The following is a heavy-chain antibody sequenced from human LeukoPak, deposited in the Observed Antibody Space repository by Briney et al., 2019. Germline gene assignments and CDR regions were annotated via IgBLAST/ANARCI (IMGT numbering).Heavy chain of an antibody. CDR3: ARRGAVTNAFDI. J-gene: IGHJ3*02. D-gene: IGHD4-17*01. Sequence: GGSLRLSCAASGFTFSSYWMHWVRQAPGKGLVWVSRIKTDGSNTNYADSVKGRFTISRDNAKNTLYLQMNSLRAEDTAVYYCARRGAVTNAFDIWRQGTMVTVSS. CDR1: GFTFSSYW. CDR2: IKTDGSNT. V-gene: IGHV3-74*01.